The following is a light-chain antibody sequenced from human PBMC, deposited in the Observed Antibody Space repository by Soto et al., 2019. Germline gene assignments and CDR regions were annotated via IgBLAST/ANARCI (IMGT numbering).Light chain of an antibody. CDR3: NSFAGRQNVV. V-gene: IGLV2-8*01. J-gene: IGLJ3*02. CDR1: SSDIGAYDY. CDR2: EVT. Sequence: QSALTQPPSASGSPGQSVTISCTGTSSDIGAYDYVSWYQQHPGKAPKLMIYEVTKRPSGVPDRFSGSKSGNTASLTVSGLQAEDEADYYCNSFAGRQNVVFGGGTKRTVL.